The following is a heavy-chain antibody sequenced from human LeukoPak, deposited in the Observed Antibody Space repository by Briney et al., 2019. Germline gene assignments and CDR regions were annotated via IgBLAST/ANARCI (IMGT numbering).Heavy chain of an antibody. CDR1: GGSVSSDS. CDR3: ARLGKMNLVQGVFWYFDL. Sequence: SETLSLTCTVSGGSVSSDSWNWIRRSPGKGLEWIGYIYNTGNSNHNPSLKNRVTISFDKSKSQLSLVLTSVTAADTAIYYCARLGKMNLVQGVFWYFDLWGRGTLVTVSS. V-gene: IGHV4-59*08. CDR2: IYNTGNS. J-gene: IGHJ2*01. D-gene: IGHD3-10*01.